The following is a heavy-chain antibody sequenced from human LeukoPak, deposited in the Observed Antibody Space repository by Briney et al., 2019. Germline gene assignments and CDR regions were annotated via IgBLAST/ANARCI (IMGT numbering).Heavy chain of an antibody. CDR1: GFTFGDYA. D-gene: IGHD3-3*01. V-gene: IGHV3-49*04. CDR3: TRESYDFWSGYYPDDAFDI. J-gene: IGHJ3*02. Sequence: SGRSLRLSCTASGFTFGDYAMSWVRQAPGKGLEWVGCIRSKAYGGTTEYAASVKGRFTISRDDSKSIAYLQMNSLKTEDTAVYYCTRESYDFWSGYYPDDAFDIWGQGTMVTVSS. CDR2: IRSKAYGGTT.